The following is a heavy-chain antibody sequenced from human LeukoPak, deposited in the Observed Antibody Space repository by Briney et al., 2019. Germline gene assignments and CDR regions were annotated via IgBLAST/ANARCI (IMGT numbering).Heavy chain of an antibody. J-gene: IGHJ4*02. CDR1: GGSFSGYY. CDR2: INHSGST. V-gene: IGHV4-34*01. D-gene: IGHD2-2*01. Sequence: PSETLSLTCAVYGGSFSGYYWSWIRQPPGKGLEWIGEINHSGSTNYNPSLKSRVTISVDTSKNQFSLKLSSVTAADTAVYYCARVRGRRGPAGYWGQGTLVTVSS. CDR3: ARVRGRRGPAGY.